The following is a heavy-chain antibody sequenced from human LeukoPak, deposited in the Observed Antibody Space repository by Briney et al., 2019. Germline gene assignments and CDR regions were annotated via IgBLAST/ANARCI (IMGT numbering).Heavy chain of an antibody. J-gene: IGHJ3*02. V-gene: IGHV3-48*03. Sequence: GGSLRLSCAVSGFSFSRYDLNWVRESRGQGLELASYTSSSGSTIYYADSVKGRFTISRDNAKNSLYLQMNSLRAEDTAVYYCASSMIVVVIYAFYIWGQGTMVTVFS. CDR1: GFSFSRYD. CDR3: ASSMIVVVIYAFYI. CDR2: TSSSGSTI. D-gene: IGHD3-22*01.